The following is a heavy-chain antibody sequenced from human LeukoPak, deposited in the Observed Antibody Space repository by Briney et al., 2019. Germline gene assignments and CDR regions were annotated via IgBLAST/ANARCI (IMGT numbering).Heavy chain of an antibody. CDR3: AREGGGDLGGYYFDY. V-gene: IGHV4-59*12. CDR2: IYYSGST. CDR1: GGSISSYF. J-gene: IGHJ4*02. Sequence: SETLSLTCTVSGGSISSYFWSWIRQPPGKGLEWIGSIYYSGSTYYNPSLKSRVTISVDTSKNQFSLKLSSVTAADTAVYYCAREGGGDLGGYYFDYWGQGTLVTVSS. D-gene: IGHD2-21*02.